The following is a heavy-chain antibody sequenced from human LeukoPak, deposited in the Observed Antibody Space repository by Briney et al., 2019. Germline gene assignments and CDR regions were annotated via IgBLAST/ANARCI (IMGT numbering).Heavy chain of an antibody. D-gene: IGHD3-10*01. CDR1: GFTFRNYG. CDR3: ASLRSGSGTFYNDY. J-gene: IGHJ4*02. V-gene: IGHV3-30*03. Sequence: GRSLRLSCAASGFTFRNYGMQWVRQTPGKGLEWVALISYDGSDKYYADSVKGRFSISRDNSKNTLYLQMNSLRAEDTAVYYCASLRSGSGTFYNDYWGQGTLVAVSS. CDR2: ISYDGSDK.